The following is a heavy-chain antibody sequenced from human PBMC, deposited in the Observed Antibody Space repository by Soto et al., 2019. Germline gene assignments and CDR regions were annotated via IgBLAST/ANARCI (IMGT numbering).Heavy chain of an antibody. CDR2: IDGSGGTT. Sequence: GGFLRLSCAASGFPFSSTDMTWVRQAPGKGLEGVSTIDGSGGTTYYADSVKGRFTISRDNSINTVFLQMNSLRADDTALYFCAKNSGWFNTWGQGALVTVSS. CDR1: GFPFSSTD. V-gene: IGHV3-23*01. CDR3: AKNSGWFNT. J-gene: IGHJ5*02. D-gene: IGHD3-10*01.